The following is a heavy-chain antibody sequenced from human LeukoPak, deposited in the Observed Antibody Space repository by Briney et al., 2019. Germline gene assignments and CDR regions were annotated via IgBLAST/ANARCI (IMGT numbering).Heavy chain of an antibody. J-gene: IGHJ6*03. D-gene: IGHD5-12*01. CDR3: ASSSATILNYYYYYMDV. V-gene: IGHV1-69*05. CDR2: IIPIFGTA. CDR1: GGTFSSYA. Sequence: ASVKVSCKASGGTFSSYAISWVRQAPGQGLEWMGGIIPIFGTANYAQKFQGRVTITTDESTSTAYMELSSLRSEGTAVYYCASSSATILNYYYYYMDVWGKGTTVTVSS.